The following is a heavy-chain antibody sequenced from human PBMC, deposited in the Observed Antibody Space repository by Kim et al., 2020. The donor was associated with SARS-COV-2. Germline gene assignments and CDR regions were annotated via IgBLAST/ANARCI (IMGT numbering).Heavy chain of an antibody. D-gene: IGHD5-18*01. CDR1: GYTFTSYG. Sequence: ASVKVSCKASGYTFTSYGISWVRQAPGQGLEWMGWISAYNGNTNYAQKLQGRVTMTTDTSTSTAYMELRSLRSDDTAVYYCARDHWEYRGYSYGYYYYGMDVWGQGTTVTVSS. J-gene: IGHJ6*02. CDR2: ISAYNGNT. V-gene: IGHV1-18*01. CDR3: ARDHWEYRGYSYGYYYYGMDV.